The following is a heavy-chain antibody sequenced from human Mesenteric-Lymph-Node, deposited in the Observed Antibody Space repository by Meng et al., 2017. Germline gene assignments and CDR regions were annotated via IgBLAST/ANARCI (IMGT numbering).Heavy chain of an antibody. CDR2: VYHNGVT. J-gene: IGHJ4*02. Sequence: QVQLKQWCAEVLKPSETLALTCAVYAGSLSGYYWSWIRQPPGKGLEWMGEVYHNGVTKYSPSLRSRVVISIDTSKNQFSLNLRSVSAADTAMYYCARGGATPMIIKYWGPGTLVTVSS. D-gene: IGHD3-10*01. V-gene: IGHV4-34*02. CDR3: ARGGATPMIIKY. CDR1: AGSLSGYY.